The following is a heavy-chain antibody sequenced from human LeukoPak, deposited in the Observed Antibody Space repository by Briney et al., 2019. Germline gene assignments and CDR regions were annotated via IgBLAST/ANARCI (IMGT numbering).Heavy chain of an antibody. J-gene: IGHJ4*02. CDR3: ATDQLVTIFGVVQDY. V-gene: IGHV1-24*01. CDR1: GYTLTELS. CDR2: FDPEDGET. Sequence: ASVKVSCKVSGYTLTELSMHWVRQAPGKGLEWMGGFDPEDGETIYAQKFQGRVTVTEDTSTDTAYMELSSLRSEDTAVYYCATDQLVTIFGVVQDYWGQGTLVTVSS. D-gene: IGHD3-3*01.